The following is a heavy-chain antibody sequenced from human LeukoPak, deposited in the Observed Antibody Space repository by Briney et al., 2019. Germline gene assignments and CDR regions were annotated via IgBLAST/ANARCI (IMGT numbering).Heavy chain of an antibody. Sequence: SETLSLTCAVYGGSFSGYYWSWIRQPPGKGLEWIGEINHSGSTNYNPSLKSRVTISVDTSKNQFSLKLSSVTATDTAVYYCARRRGGDYGMYYYYYMDVWGKGTTVTVSS. CDR3: ARRRGGDYGMYYYYYMDV. CDR2: INHSGST. V-gene: IGHV4-34*01. J-gene: IGHJ6*03. D-gene: IGHD4-17*01. CDR1: GGSFSGYY.